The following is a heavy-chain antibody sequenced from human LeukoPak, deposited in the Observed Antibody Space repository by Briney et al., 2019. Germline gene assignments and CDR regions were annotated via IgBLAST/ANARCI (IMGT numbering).Heavy chain of an antibody. D-gene: IGHD2-2*01. J-gene: IGHJ5*02. Sequence: GGSLRLSCAASGFTFSSYAMSWVRQAPGKGLEWVSAISGSGGSTYYADSVKGRFTISRDNSKNTLYLQMNSLRAEDTAVYYCARYCSSTSSKCGFDPWGQGTLVTVSS. CDR1: GFTFSSYA. CDR2: ISGSGGST. V-gene: IGHV3-23*01. CDR3: ARYCSSTSSKCGFDP.